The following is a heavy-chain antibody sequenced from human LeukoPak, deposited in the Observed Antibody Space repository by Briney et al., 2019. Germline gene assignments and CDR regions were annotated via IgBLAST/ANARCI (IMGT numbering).Heavy chain of an antibody. CDR1: GFTFSSYG. J-gene: IGHJ4*02. CDR2: IRYDGSNK. D-gene: IGHD1-1*01. CDR3: AKDRATGYHYFDF. Sequence: GGSLRLSCAASGFTFSSYGMHWVRQAPGKGLEWVAFIRYDGSNKYYADSVKGRFTISRDNSKNTLYLQMSSLRAEDTAIYYCAKDRATGYHYFDFWGQGTLVTVSS. V-gene: IGHV3-30*02.